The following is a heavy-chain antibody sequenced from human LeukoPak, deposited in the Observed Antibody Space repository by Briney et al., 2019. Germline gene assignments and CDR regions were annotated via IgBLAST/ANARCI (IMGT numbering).Heavy chain of an antibody. J-gene: IGHJ6*03. V-gene: IGHV1-2*02. Sequence: ASVKVSCKTSGYRFTGYYLHWVRQAPGQGLEWMGWMNPKSGATDYARKFQGRVTMTRDTSISTAYMELTSLRAEDTAVYYCARGGTTGYYSYFYMDVWGKGTTVTISS. CDR3: ARGGTTGYYSYFYMDV. CDR2: MNPKSGAT. CDR1: GYRFTGYY. D-gene: IGHD3-16*01.